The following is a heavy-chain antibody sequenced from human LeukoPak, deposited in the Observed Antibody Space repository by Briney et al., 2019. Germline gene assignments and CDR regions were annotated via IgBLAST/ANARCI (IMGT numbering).Heavy chain of an antibody. D-gene: IGHD4-23*01. CDR1: GFTFRDYG. V-gene: IGHV3-20*04. CDR2: ISCNGGST. CDR3: PRATTVVPRVGSDY. Sequence: GGSLRLSCAASGFTFRDYGMSWVRQAPGKGLEWVSGISCNGGSTGYADSVKGRFTISRDNAKNYLYLQMNSLRAEDTALYYCPRATTVVPRVGSDYWGQGTLVTVSS. J-gene: IGHJ4*02.